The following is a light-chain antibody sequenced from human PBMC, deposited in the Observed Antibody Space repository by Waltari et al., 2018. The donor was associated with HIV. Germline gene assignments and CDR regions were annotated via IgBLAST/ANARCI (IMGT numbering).Light chain of an antibody. CDR1: SRRTYS. CDR2: AKD. Sequence: SELTQDPTVSVALVQTVRITCQGGSRRTYSASWYHQKPGQAPILVIYAKDNRPSGIPDRFSASSSGNTASLTITGAQAEDEADYYCNSRDSSSSHNWVFGGGTKLTVL. CDR3: NSRDSSSSHNWV. J-gene: IGLJ3*02. V-gene: IGLV3-19*01.